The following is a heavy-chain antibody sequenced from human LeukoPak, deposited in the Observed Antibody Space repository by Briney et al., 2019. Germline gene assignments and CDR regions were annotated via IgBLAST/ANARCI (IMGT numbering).Heavy chain of an antibody. CDR1: GYTFTNYG. CDR2: ISAYNGNT. D-gene: IGHD3-10*01. CDR3: ARLYYYGSGSYSIDY. Sequence: ASVKVSCKASGYTFTNYGISWVRQAPGQGLEWMGWISAYNGNTNYTQKLQGRVTMTTDTSTSTAYMELRSLRSDDSAVYYCARLYYYGSGSYSIDYWGQGTLVTVSS. V-gene: IGHV1-18*01. J-gene: IGHJ4*02.